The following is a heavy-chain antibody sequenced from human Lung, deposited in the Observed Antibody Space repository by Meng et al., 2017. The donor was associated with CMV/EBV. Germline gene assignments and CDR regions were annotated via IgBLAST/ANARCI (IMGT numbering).Heavy chain of an antibody. J-gene: IGHJ6*02. CDR1: GFTFDDYG. D-gene: IGHD6-6*01. Sequence: GESLKISCAASGFTFDDYGMSWVRQAPGKGLEWVSGINWNGGSTGYADSVKGRFTISRDNAKNSLYLQMNSLRAEDTALYYCARVGAARPGGVYYYYGMDVWGQGTTVXVSS. CDR3: ARVGAARPGGVYYYYGMDV. V-gene: IGHV3-20*04. CDR2: INWNGGST.